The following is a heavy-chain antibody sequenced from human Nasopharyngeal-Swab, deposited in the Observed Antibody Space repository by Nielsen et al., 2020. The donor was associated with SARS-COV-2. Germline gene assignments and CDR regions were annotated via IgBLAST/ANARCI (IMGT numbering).Heavy chain of an antibody. CDR2: IGRYNGNT. J-gene: IGHJ5*02. CDR1: GYIFTSYG. V-gene: IGHV1-18*04. D-gene: IGHD2-8*01. CDR3: ARDQDIVLGNSRGWFDP. Sequence: ASVKVSCKASGYIFTSYGISWVRQAPGQGLEWMGWIGRYNGNTNYAQKIQGRVTMTTDTSTSTAYMELRSLRSDDTAVYYCARDQDIVLGNSRGWFDPWGQGTLVTVSS.